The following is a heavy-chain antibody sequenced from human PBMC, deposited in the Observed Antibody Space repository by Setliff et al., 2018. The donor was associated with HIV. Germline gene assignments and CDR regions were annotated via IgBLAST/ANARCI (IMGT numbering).Heavy chain of an antibody. J-gene: IGHJ4*02. CDR1: GGTFSRET. V-gene: IGHV1-18*01. CDR2: ISAYDGDT. CDR3: ARVGLSAVPFPTVY. D-gene: IGHD4-4*01. Sequence: ASVKVSCKASGGTFSRETFSWVRQAPGQRPEWMGWISAYDGDTKYAQKFHNRLSMTADTSTTTAYMDLRGLTSDDTGVYYCARVGLSAVPFPTVYWGQGTLVTVSS.